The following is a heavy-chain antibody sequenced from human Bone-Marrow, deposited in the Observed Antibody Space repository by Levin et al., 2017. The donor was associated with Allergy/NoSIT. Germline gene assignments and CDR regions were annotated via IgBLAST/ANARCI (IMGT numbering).Heavy chain of an antibody. CDR1: GYSFTNYW. J-gene: IGHJ4*02. D-gene: IGHD6-13*01. Sequence: GESLKISCKGSGYSFTNYWIGWVRQMPGKGLEWMGIIYPGDSDTRYSPSFQGQVTMSADKSNNIAYLQWSSLKASDTAMYYCARQETSIWKYSSSWYSLDYWGQGTLVTVSS. V-gene: IGHV5-51*01. CDR3: ARQETSIWKYSSSWYSLDY. CDR2: IYPGDSDT.